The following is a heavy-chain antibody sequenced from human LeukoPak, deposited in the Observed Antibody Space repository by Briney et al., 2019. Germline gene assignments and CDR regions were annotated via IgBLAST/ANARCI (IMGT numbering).Heavy chain of an antibody. V-gene: IGHV3-74*01. CDR1: GFTFSSYW. Sequence: PGGSLRLSCAASGFTFSSYWMHWVRQAPGKGLVWVSRINSDGSSARYADSVKGRFTISRDNAKNTLYLQMNSLRAEDTAVYYCARDLELVYYDSSGYDYWGQGTLVTVSS. CDR2: INSDGSSA. J-gene: IGHJ4*02. CDR3: ARDLELVYYDSSGYDY. D-gene: IGHD3-22*01.